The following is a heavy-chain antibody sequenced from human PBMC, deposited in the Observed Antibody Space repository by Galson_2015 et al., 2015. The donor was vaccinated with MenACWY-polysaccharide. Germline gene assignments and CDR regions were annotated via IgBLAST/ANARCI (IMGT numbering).Heavy chain of an antibody. CDR2: IIPIFGTA. D-gene: IGHD2-15*01. CDR3: ARVCSGGSCYSRWPSYNWFDP. Sequence: SVKVSCKASGGTFSSYAISWVRQAPGRGLEWMGGIIPIFGTANYAQKFQGRVTITADESTSTAYMELSSLRSEDTAVYYCARVCSGGSCYSRWPSYNWFDPWGQGTLVTVSS. V-gene: IGHV1-69*13. J-gene: IGHJ5*02. CDR1: GGTFSSYA.